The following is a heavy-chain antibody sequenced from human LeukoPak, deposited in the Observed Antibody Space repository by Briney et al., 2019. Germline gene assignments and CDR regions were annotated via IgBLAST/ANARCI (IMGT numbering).Heavy chain of an antibody. CDR2: INHSGST. CDR1: GGSFSGYY. J-gene: IGHJ6*03. D-gene: IGHD3-10*01. CDR3: ARGAITIVRGVIETSYYYYMDV. Sequence: SETLSLTCAVYGGSFSGYYWSWIRQPPGKGLEWIGEINHSGSTNYNPSLKSRVTISVDTSKNQFSLKLSSVTAADTAVYYCARGAITIVRGVIETSYYYYMDVWGKGTTVTISS. V-gene: IGHV4-34*01.